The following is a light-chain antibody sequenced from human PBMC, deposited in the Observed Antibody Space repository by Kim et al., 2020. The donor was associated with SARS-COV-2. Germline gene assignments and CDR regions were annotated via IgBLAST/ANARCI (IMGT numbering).Light chain of an antibody. V-gene: IGLV2-14*03. CDR1: SSDVGGYTY. CDR3: SSYTSSRTWV. Sequence: GQSFTISCTGTSSDVGGYTYVSWYQQHPGKAPKLVIYDVSARPSGVSNRFSGSKSGNTASLTISGLQAEDEADFYCSSYTSSRTWVFGGGTKLTVL. CDR2: DVS. J-gene: IGLJ3*02.